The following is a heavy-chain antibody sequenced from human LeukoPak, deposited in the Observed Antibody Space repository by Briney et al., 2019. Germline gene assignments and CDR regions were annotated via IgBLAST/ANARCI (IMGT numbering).Heavy chain of an antibody. CDR2: INTDGSST. CDR1: GFTFTRYW. J-gene: IGHJ5*02. CDR3: ARGHIVVVPAAILDWFDP. D-gene: IGHD2-2*02. V-gene: IGHV3-74*01. Sequence: GGSLRLSCVASGFTFTRYWMHWVRQVPGKGLVWVSRINTDGSSTSYADSVKGRFTISRDNAKNSLYLQMNSLRAEDTAVYYCARGHIVVVPAAILDWFDPWGQGTLVTVSS.